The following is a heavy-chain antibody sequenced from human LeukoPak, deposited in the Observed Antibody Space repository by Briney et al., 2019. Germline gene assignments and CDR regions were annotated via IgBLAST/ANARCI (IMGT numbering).Heavy chain of an antibody. J-gene: IGHJ3*02. CDR2: INPNSGGV. CDR1: GYTFTGYY. D-gene: IGHD6-19*01. Sequence: VASVKVSCKASGYTFTGYYIHWVRQAPGQGLEWMGWINPNSGGVKYAEKFQGRVTMTRVPSLSTAYLEPTRLTFDDSAVYYCGRDRALAGTAPDAFDIWGQGTMVTVSS. V-gene: IGHV1-2*02. CDR3: GRDRALAGTAPDAFDI.